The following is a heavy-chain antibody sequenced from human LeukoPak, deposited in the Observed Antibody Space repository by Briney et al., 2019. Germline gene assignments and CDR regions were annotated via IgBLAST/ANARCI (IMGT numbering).Heavy chain of an antibody. J-gene: IGHJ4*02. V-gene: IGHV4-30-4*01. CDR3: ARRSSGWYEN. D-gene: IGHD6-19*01. Sequence: SETLSLTCTVSGGSISSGDYYWSWIRQPPGKGLEWIGYIYYRGSTYYNPSLKSRVTISVDTSKNQFSLKLSSVSAADTAVYYCARRSSGWYENWGQGTLVTVSS. CDR1: GGSISSGDYY. CDR2: IYYRGST.